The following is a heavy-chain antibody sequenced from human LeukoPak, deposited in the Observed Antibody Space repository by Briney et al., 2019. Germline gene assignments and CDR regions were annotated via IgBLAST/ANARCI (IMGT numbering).Heavy chain of an antibody. CDR1: VFTFSNYA. CDR2: LSGGGASS. Sequence: GGSLRLSCAASVFTFSNYAMSWVRQAPGKGLEWVSGLSGGGASSYYADSVKGRFTISRDNSKNTLYLQMNSLRVKDTAAYYCAKANGYSFGTHFDYWGQGILVTVSS. J-gene: IGHJ4*02. D-gene: IGHD5-18*01. CDR3: AKANGYSFGTHFDY. V-gene: IGHV3-23*01.